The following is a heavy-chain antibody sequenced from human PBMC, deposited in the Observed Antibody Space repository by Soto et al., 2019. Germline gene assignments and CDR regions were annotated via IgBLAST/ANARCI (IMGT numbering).Heavy chain of an antibody. CDR1: GYSFAGFY. J-gene: IGHJ6*02. V-gene: IGHV1-2*04. D-gene: IGHD4-4*01. Sequence: QVQLVQSGAEAKNPGASVKVSCKTSGYSFAGFYIHWVRQAPGQGLEWMGWINPNSGGTNYAQRFKGWVTMTRDTSISTAYMEVRRLKSDDTAVYYCARGAYRANYYGLDVWGQGTAVTVSS. CDR2: INPNSGGT. CDR3: ARGAYRANYYGLDV.